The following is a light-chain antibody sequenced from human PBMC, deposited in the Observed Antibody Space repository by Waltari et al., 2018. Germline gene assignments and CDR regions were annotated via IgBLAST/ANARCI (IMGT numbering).Light chain of an antibody. CDR2: DAS. CDR1: QSVNTN. Sequence: EIVLTQSPATLSLSPGERGTLSCRASQSVNTNLAWYQQKPGQAPRLLIYDASTRATGIPARFSGSGSGTDLTLTISSLEREDFAVYYCQQRTTWPSITFGQGTRLEIK. CDR3: QQRTTWPSIT. J-gene: IGKJ5*01. V-gene: IGKV3-11*01.